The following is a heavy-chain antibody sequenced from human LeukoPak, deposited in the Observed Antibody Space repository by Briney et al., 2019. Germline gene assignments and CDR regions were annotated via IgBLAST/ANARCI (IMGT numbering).Heavy chain of an antibody. CDR1: GFTFSSYS. Sequence: GGSLRLSCAASGFTFSSYSMNWVRQAPGKGLEWVSSISSSSSYIYYADSVKGRFTISRDNAKNSLYLQMNSLRAEDTAVYYCARDALSYGLGFDYWGQGTLVTVSS. V-gene: IGHV3-21*01. CDR2: ISSSSSYI. D-gene: IGHD3-10*01. J-gene: IGHJ4*02. CDR3: ARDALSYGLGFDY.